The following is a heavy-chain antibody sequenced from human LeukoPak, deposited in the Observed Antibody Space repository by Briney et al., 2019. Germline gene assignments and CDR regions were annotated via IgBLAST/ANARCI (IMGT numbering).Heavy chain of an antibody. CDR2: INHSGST. Sequence: PSETLSLTCAVYGGSFSGYYWSWIRQPPGKGLEWIGEINHSGSTNYNPSLKSRVTISVDPCKNQFHLKLGSVTAADTAVYYCARGARRYFDWLGLGNWFDPWGQGTLVTVSP. CDR1: GGSFSGYY. CDR3: ARGARRYFDWLGLGNWFDP. V-gene: IGHV4-34*01. J-gene: IGHJ5*02. D-gene: IGHD3-9*01.